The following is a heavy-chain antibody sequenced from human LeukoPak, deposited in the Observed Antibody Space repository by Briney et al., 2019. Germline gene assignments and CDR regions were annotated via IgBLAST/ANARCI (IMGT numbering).Heavy chain of an antibody. D-gene: IGHD3-10*01. CDR1: GYTFTSYY. CDR2: INPSCGST. CDR3: ARTAMFRGDPHPFDI. V-gene: IGHV1-46*01. Sequence: ASVKVSCKASGYTFTSYYMHWVRQAPGQGLEWMGIINPSCGSTSYAQKFQGRVTMTRDTSTSTVYMELSSLRSEDTAVYYCARTAMFRGDPHPFDIWGQGTMVTVSS. J-gene: IGHJ3*02.